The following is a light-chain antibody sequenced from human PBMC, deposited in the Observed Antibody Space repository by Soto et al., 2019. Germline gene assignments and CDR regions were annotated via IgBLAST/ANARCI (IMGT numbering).Light chain of an antibody. V-gene: IGKV1-6*01. CDR1: QGISID. Sequence: AIEMTQSPSSLSASLGDRVTITCRASQGISIDLGWYQQKPGKAPKLLIYAASTIHTGVPSRFSGSGSGTDFTLTISSLQPEDFATYYCLQDYNFPWTFGRGTKVEIK. CDR3: LQDYNFPWT. CDR2: AAS. J-gene: IGKJ1*01.